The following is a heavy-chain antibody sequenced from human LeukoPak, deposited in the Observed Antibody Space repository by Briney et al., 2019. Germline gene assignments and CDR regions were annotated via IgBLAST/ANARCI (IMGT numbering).Heavy chain of an antibody. CDR2: ISDSGDST. D-gene: IGHD3-3*01. V-gene: IGHV3-23*01. J-gene: IGHJ5*02. CDR3: ARLLKFYDFSFDP. Sequence: GGSLRLSCAASGFTFSTYGMSWVRQAPGKGLEWVSAISDSGDSTYYADSVKGRFTISRDNSKNTLYLQMSSLTAEDTAVYYCARLLKFYDFSFDPWGQGTLVTVSS. CDR1: GFTFSTYG.